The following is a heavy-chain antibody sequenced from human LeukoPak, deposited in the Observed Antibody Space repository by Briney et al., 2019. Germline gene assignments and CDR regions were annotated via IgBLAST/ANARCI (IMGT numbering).Heavy chain of an antibody. CDR2: IYTSGST. J-gene: IGHJ3*02. CDR3: ARDATVAGGGSDAFDI. Sequence: SETLSLTCSVSVVSMNGYYWSWIRQPAGKGLEWIGRIYTSGSTNYNPSLKSRVTISVDTSKNQFSLKLSSVTAADTAVYYCARDATVAGGGSDAFDIWGQGTMVTVSS. D-gene: IGHD6-19*01. CDR1: VVSMNGYY. V-gene: IGHV4-4*07.